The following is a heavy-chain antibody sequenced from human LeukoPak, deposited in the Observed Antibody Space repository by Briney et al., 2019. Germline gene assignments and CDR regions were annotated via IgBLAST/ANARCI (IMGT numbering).Heavy chain of an antibody. D-gene: IGHD2-15*01. Sequence: GGSLRLSCAASEFTFSSYSMNWVRQAPGKGLEWVSSISSSSTYIYSADSVKGRFTISRDNAKNSLYLQMNSLRAEDTAVYYCARLGGYCSGGTCYLDAFDIWGQGTMVTVSS. CDR1: EFTFSSYS. J-gene: IGHJ3*02. V-gene: IGHV3-21*01. CDR3: ARLGGYCSGGTCYLDAFDI. CDR2: ISSSSTYI.